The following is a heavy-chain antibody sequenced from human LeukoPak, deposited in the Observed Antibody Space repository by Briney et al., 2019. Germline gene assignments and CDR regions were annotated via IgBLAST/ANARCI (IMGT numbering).Heavy chain of an antibody. D-gene: IGHD3-22*01. J-gene: IGHJ4*02. Sequence: GRSLRLSCTASGFTFSDYGIHWVRQAPGKGLEWVTFISYDGSNKYYVDSVKGRFTISRDNSKNTLYLQMNSLRAEDTAVHYCAKGAYYYDSSGQYYFDYWGQGTLVTVSS. CDR2: ISYDGSNK. V-gene: IGHV3-30*18. CDR1: GFTFSDYG. CDR3: AKGAYYYDSSGQYYFDY.